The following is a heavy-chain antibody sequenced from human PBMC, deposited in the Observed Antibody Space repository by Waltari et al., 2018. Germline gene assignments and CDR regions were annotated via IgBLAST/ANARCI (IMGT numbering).Heavy chain of an antibody. D-gene: IGHD7-27*01. J-gene: IGHJ6*03. CDR2: INHSGST. CDR3: ARSYGLLGITSGPHMDV. Sequence: QVQLQQWGAGLLKPSETLSLTCAVYGGSFSGYYWSWIRPPPGKGLEWIGEINHSGSTNYNPSLKSRVTISVDTSKNQFSLKLSSVTAADTAVYYCARSYGLLGITSGPHMDVWGKGTTVTISS. CDR1: GGSFSGYY. V-gene: IGHV4-34*01.